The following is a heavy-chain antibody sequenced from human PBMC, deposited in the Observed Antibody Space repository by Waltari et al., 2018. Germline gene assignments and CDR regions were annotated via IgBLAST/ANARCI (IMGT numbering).Heavy chain of an antibody. D-gene: IGHD1-26*01. V-gene: IGHV4-4*07. J-gene: IGHJ3*02. Sequence: VQLQESGPGLVKPSETLSLTCTVSGGSISNYYWSWIRQPAGKGLGGIGRIYTSGSTNYSPSLKSRVTMSIDTSKNQFSLKLSAVTAADTAVYYCARAWKWERPPNDAFDIWGQGTMVTVSS. CDR2: IYTSGST. CDR3: ARAWKWERPPNDAFDI. CDR1: GGSISNYY.